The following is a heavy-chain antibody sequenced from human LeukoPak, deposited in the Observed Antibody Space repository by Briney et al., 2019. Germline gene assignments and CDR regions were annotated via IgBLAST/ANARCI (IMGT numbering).Heavy chain of an antibody. J-gene: IGHJ4*02. Sequence: GLEWMGWINPNSGGTNYAQRFQGRVTMTRDTSISTAYMELSRLRSDDTAVYYCARDPSWEPFDYWGQGTLVTISS. CDR2: INPNSGGT. D-gene: IGHD1-26*01. V-gene: IGHV1-2*02. CDR3: ARDPSWEPFDY.